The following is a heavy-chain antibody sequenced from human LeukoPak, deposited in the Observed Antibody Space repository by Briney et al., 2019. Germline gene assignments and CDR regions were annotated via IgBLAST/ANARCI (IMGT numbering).Heavy chain of an antibody. Sequence: SETLSLTRAVYGGSFSGYYWSWIRQPPGKGLEWIGEINHSGSTNYNPSLKSRVTISVDTSKNQFSLKLSSVTAADTAVYYCARARRYYSSSSLDAFDIWGQGTMVTVSS. V-gene: IGHV4-34*01. J-gene: IGHJ3*02. CDR2: INHSGST. CDR3: ARARRYYSSSSLDAFDI. D-gene: IGHD6-6*01. CDR1: GGSFSGYY.